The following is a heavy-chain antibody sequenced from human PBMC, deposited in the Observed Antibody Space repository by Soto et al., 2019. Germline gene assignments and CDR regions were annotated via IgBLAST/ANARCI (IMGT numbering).Heavy chain of an antibody. Sequence: QVQRVQSGAEVKKPGASVKVSCKASGYTFSIYGISWVRQAPGQGLEWMGWISAYTGNPKYAQKLQGRFTVTTDTSTSRAYMELRSLRSDDTAVYYCARDRCGGTSPWFFDLWGRGTLVTVSS. CDR1: GYTFSIYG. V-gene: IGHV1-18*01. D-gene: IGHD1-26*01. CDR3: ARDRCGGTSPWFFDL. CDR2: ISAYTGNP. J-gene: IGHJ2*01.